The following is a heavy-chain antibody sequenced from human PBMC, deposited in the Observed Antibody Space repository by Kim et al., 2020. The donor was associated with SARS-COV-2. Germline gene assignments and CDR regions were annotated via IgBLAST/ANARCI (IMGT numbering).Heavy chain of an antibody. D-gene: IGHD5-12*01. CDR2: ISAYNGNT. J-gene: IGHJ6*02. CDR1: GYTFTSYG. V-gene: IGHV1-18*01. CDR3: ARQGGRDGYNSPKLRYYYGMDV. Sequence: ASVKVSCKASGYTFTSYGISWVRQAPGQGLEWMGWISAYNGNTNYAQKLQGRVTMTTDTSTSTAYMELRSLRSDDTAVYYCARQGGRDGYNSPKLRYYYGMDVWGQGTTVTVSS.